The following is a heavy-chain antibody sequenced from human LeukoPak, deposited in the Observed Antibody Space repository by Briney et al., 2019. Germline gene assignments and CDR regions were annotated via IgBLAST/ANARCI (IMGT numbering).Heavy chain of an antibody. J-gene: IGHJ4*02. V-gene: IGHV4-34*01. CDR1: GGSFSGYY. CDR3: ARSCSTSCPYYFDY. Sequence: KPSETLSLTCAVYGGSFSGYYWSWIRQPPGKGLEWIGEINHSGSTNYNPSLKSRVTISVDTFKNQFSLKLSSVTAADTAVYYCARSCSTSCPYYFDYWGQGTLVTVSS. D-gene: IGHD2-2*01. CDR2: INHSGST.